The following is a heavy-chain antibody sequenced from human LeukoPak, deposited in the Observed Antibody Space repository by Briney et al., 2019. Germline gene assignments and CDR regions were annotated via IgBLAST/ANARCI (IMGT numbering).Heavy chain of an antibody. V-gene: IGHV4-59*08. CDR1: GGSISSYY. D-gene: IGHD1-26*01. CDR3: ARRGPPGIVGATSYFDY. J-gene: IGHJ4*02. CDR2: IYYSGST. Sequence: SETLSLTCTVSGGSISSYYWSWIRQSPGKGLEWIGYIYYSGSTNYNPSLKSRVTISVDTSKNQFSLKLSSVTAADTAVYYCARRGPPGIVGATSYFDYWGQGTLVTVSS.